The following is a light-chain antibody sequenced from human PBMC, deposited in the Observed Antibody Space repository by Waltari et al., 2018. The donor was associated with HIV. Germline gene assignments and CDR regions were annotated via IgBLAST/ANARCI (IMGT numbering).Light chain of an antibody. CDR1: RNDVGGYNF. J-gene: IGLJ2*01. V-gene: IGLV2-8*01. CDR3: SSYAGSNTVL. CDR2: EVA. Sequence: QSALTQPPSASGSPGQSITISCTGARNDVGGYNFVSWYQQHPGKAPKLIIYEVAKRPSGVPDRFSGSKSDNTASLTVSGLQAEDEADYYCSSYAGSNTVLFGGGTRLTVL.